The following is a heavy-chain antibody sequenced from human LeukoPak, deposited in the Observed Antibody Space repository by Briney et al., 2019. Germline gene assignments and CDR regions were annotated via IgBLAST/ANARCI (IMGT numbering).Heavy chain of an antibody. CDR2: INHSGST. CDR1: GGSFSGYY. V-gene: IGHV4-34*01. CDR3: ARRGFYGDYEY. Sequence: SETLSLTCAVYGGSFSGYYWSWIRQPPGKGLEWIGEINHSGSTNYNPSLKSRVTISVDTSKNQFSLKLSSVTAADTAVYYCARRGFYGDYEYWGQGTLVTVSS. J-gene: IGHJ4*02. D-gene: IGHD4-17*01.